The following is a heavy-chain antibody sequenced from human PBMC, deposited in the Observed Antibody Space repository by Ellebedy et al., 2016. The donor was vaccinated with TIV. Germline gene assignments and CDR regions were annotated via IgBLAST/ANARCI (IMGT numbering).Heavy chain of an antibody. CDR3: VKGSQGSGSY. CDR2: ISSSSSTI. Sequence: PGGSLRLSCAASGFTFSSYSMNWVRQAPGKGLECVSYISSSSSTIYYADSVKGRITISRDNAKNSLYLQMNSLRAEDTAVYYCVKGSQGSGSYWGQGTLVTVSS. D-gene: IGHD3-10*01. J-gene: IGHJ4*02. V-gene: IGHV3-48*01. CDR1: GFTFSSYS.